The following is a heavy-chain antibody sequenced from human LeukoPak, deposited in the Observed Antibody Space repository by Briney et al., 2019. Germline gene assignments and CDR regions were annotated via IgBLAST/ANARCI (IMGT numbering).Heavy chain of an antibody. J-gene: IGHJ5*02. Sequence: TSETLSLTCAVYGGSFSGYYWSWIRQPPGKGLEWIGEINHSGSTNYNPSLKSRVTISVDTSKNQFSLKLSSVTAAGTAVYYCARWPGWFDPWGQGTLVTVSP. D-gene: IGHD5-12*01. CDR3: ARWPGWFDP. V-gene: IGHV4-34*01. CDR1: GGSFSGYY. CDR2: INHSGST.